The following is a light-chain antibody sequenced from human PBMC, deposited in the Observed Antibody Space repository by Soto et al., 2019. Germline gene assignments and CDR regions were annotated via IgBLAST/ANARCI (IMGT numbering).Light chain of an antibody. CDR3: QQATSSPPWT. CDR2: EAS. V-gene: IGKV1-12*01. J-gene: IGKJ1*01. CDR1: QGISRW. Sequence: DIQMTQSPSSVSASVGDRVTITCRASQGISRWLARYQQNPGKAPKILIYEASSLQSGVPSRFSGSGSGTDFTLTIRSLQPEAFAYYYCQQATSSPPWTFGQGTKVEIK.